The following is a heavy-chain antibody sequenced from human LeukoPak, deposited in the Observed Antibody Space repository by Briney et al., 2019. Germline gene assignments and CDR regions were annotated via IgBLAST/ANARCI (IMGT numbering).Heavy chain of an antibody. D-gene: IGHD5-24*01. V-gene: IGHV3-21*01. CDR1: GFTFSSYA. CDR3: AREMGL. J-gene: IGHJ4*02. CDR2: ISSSNSYI. Sequence: GGSLRLSCAASGFTFSSYAMSWVRQAPGKGLEWVSSISSSNSYIYYADSVKGRFTISRDNAKNSLYLQMNSQRAEDTAVYYCAREMGLWGQGTLVTVSS.